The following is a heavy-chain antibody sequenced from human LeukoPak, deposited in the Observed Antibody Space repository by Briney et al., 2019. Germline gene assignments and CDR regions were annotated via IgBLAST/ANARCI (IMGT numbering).Heavy chain of an antibody. CDR2: IYYSGST. V-gene: IGHV4-59*01. CDR3: ARGSGWYYH. D-gene: IGHD6-19*01. CDR1: GDSISSYY. J-gene: IGHJ5*02. Sequence: PSETLSLTCTVSGDSISSYYWTWIRQPPGKGLEWIGYIYYSGSTNYSPSLKSRVNMSVDTSKNQFSLKRSSVTAADTAVYYCARGSGWYYHWGQGTLVTVSS.